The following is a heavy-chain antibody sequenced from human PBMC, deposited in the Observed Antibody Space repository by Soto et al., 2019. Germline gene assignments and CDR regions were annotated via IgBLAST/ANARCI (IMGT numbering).Heavy chain of an antibody. V-gene: IGHV2-5*02. D-gene: IGHD2-21*01. CDR3: AHRLPTGHCGSPGCRTSFDY. CDR1: GFSLSTFGVG. Sequence: QITLKESGPTLVKPTQTLTLTCTFSGFSLSTFGVGVGWIRQPPGEALEWLALIYWDDDKRYSPSLRGRLTITMDTSKNQVALTMTDMDPVDTATYYCAHRLPTGHCGSPGCRTSFDYWGQGALVAVSS. CDR2: IYWDDDK. J-gene: IGHJ4*02.